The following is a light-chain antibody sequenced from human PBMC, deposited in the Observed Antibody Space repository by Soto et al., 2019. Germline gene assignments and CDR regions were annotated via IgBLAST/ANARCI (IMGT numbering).Light chain of an antibody. V-gene: IGKV1-5*03. J-gene: IGKJ1*01. CDR1: QSISSW. CDR3: QQYNSYPWT. Sequence: DIQMTQSPSTLSASVGDRVTITCRASQSISSWLAWYQQKPGKAPKLLIYKASSLESRVPSRFSGGGSGTEFTLTINSLQPDDFATYYCQQYNSYPWTFGQGTKVEIK. CDR2: KAS.